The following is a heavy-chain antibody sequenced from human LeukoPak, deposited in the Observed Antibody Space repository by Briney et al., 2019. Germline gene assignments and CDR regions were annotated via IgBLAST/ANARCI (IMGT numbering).Heavy chain of an antibody. D-gene: IGHD2-15*01. V-gene: IGHV6-1*01. Sequence: SQTLSLTCAISGDSVSSNSAAWNWIRQSPSRGLEWLGRTYYRSKWYNDYEVSVKSRITINPDTSKNQFSLQLNSVTPEDTAVYYCARDLGYCSGGSCDYFDYWGQGTLVTVSS. CDR3: ARDLGYCSGGSCDYFDY. J-gene: IGHJ4*02. CDR1: GDSVSSNSAA. CDR2: TYYRSKWYN.